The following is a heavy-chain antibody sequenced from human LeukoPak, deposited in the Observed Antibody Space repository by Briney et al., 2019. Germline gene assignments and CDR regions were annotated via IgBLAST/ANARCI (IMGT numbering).Heavy chain of an antibody. Sequence: GGSLRLSCAASGFTFSTSAMTWVRQAPGKGLEWVSGISGTGVTDYADSVKGRFTISRDNSKDTLYLQINNLRAEDTAVYYCAKDLNWGGRWGQGTLVTVSS. D-gene: IGHD7-27*01. CDR1: GFTFSTSA. J-gene: IGHJ4*02. V-gene: IGHV3-23*01. CDR2: ISGTGVT. CDR3: AKDLNWGGR.